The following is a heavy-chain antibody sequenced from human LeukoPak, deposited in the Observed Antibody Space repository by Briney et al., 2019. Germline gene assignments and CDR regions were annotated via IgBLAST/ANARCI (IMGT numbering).Heavy chain of an antibody. J-gene: IGHJ4*02. D-gene: IGHD5/OR15-5a*01. Sequence: GESLKIFCWGSGYSFTNYWLGWVRQMPGKGLEWVGINYPGDAETRYTPSLQGQVTISADKSTSTAYLQWGSLKASDTAMYYCARLLNCDFFSVYGDDWGQGILVTVS. V-gene: IGHV5-51*01. CDR2: NYPGDAET. CDR3: ARLLNCDFFSVYGDD. CDR1: GYSFTNYW.